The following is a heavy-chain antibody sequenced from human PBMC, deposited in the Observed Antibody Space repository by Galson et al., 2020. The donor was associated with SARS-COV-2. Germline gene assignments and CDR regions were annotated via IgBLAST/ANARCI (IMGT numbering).Heavy chain of an antibody. J-gene: IGHJ6*02. CDR1: GGSVSGGSQN. D-gene: IGHD6-13*01. Sequence: SETLSLTCTVSGGSVSGGSQNWTWIRQPAGKGLEWIGRIYISGSTNYTPSLKSRVTISVDTSKNQFSLKVSSVAAADSAVYYCARSSSWYCYYYGVDVWGQGTTVTVSS. V-gene: IGHV4-61*02. CDR2: IYISGST. CDR3: ARSSSWYCYYYGVDV.